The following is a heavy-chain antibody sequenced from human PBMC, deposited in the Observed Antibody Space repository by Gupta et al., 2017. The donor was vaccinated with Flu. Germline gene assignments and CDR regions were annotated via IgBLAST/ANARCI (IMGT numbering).Heavy chain of an antibody. CDR1: GFTIATVW. V-gene: IGHV3-15*01. J-gene: IGHJ4*02. Sequence: EMQLVASGGGLVEPGGSLSYSCATFGFTIATVWMAWVRQAPGKGMEWVGRIRSIFDGGTTDYAAPVKGRISISRDDSKNTLFLQRTSLKSEDTAVYYCATENTYYDSAPCFDYWGQGTLITVSS. CDR2: IRSIFDGGTT. CDR3: ATENTYYDSAPCFDY. D-gene: IGHD3-22*01.